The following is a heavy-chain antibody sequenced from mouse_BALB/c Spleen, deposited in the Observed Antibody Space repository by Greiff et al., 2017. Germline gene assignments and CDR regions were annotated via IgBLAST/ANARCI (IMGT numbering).Heavy chain of an antibody. CDR2: ISSGGSYT. V-gene: IGHV5-6*01. CDR1: GFTFSSYG. Sequence: EVKLMESGGDLAKPGGSLKLSCAASGFTFSSYGMSWVRQTPDKRLEWVATISSGGSYTYYPDSVKGRFTISRDNAKNTLYLQMSSLKSEDTAMYYCARQGNGDYWGQGTTLTVSS. J-gene: IGHJ2*01. CDR3: ARQGNGDY.